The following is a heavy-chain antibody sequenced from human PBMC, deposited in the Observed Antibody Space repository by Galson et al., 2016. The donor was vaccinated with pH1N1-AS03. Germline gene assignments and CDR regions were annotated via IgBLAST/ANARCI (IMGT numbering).Heavy chain of an antibody. Sequence: SVKVSCKASGGTFSNYAFNWVRLAPGQGLEWMGGITPIFGTTKYAQKFQGRVTITADKSTNTADMELRSLRTEDTAPYYCARAGREEYSSTSFKSNHYYYGIYVSGQGTTVIVSS. CDR3: ARAGREEYSSTSFKSNHYYYGIYV. V-gene: IGHV1-69*06. J-gene: IGHJ6*02. CDR1: GGTFSNYA. D-gene: IGHD6-6*01. CDR2: ITPIFGTT.